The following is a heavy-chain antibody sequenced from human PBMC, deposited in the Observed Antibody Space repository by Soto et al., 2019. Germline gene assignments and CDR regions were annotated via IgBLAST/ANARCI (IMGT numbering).Heavy chain of an antibody. CDR1: GGSISSTSFY. V-gene: IGHV4-39*01. CDR2: VYYSGST. CDR3: AASNTYYDFWSGYPWFDP. J-gene: IGHJ5*02. D-gene: IGHD3-3*01. Sequence: SQTLSLTCTVSGGSISSTSFYWGWIRQPPGKGLEWIGNVYYSGSTHYNPSLKSRVTISVDTSKNQFSLKLSSVTAADTAVYYCAASNTYYDFWSGYPWFDPWGQGILVTVSS.